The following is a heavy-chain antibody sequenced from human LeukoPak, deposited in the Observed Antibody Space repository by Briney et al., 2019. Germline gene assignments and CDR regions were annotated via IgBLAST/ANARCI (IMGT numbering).Heavy chain of an antibody. J-gene: IGHJ4*02. CDR1: GFTFSSYA. V-gene: IGHV3-30*04. Sequence: GRSLRLSWAASGFTFSSYAMHWVRQAPGKGLEWVAVISYDGSNKYYADSVKGRFTISRDNSMNTLYLQMNSLRAEDTAVYYCAAPMVRGVILDYWGQGTLVTVSS. CDR3: AAPMVRGVILDY. D-gene: IGHD3-10*01. CDR2: ISYDGSNK.